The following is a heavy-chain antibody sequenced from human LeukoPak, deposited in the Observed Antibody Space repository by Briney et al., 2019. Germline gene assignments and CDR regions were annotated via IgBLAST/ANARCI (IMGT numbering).Heavy chain of an antibody. V-gene: IGHV1-8*01. CDR2: MNPNSGNT. Sequence: VASVKVSCTASGYTFTSYDINWVRQATGQGLEWMGWMNPNSGNTGYAQKFQGRVTMTRNTSISTAYMELSSLRSEDTAVYYCARGRYSYGRVNDAFDIWGQGTMVTVSS. CDR1: GYTFTSYD. J-gene: IGHJ3*02. CDR3: ARGRYSYGRVNDAFDI. D-gene: IGHD5-18*01.